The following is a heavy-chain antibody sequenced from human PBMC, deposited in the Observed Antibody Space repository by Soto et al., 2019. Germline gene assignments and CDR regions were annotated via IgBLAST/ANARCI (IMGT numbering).Heavy chain of an antibody. CDR3: ARGILWRSTDGY. Sequence: SVKVSCKASGYTFTSYDINWVRQATGQGLEWMGWINPNSGNTGYAQKFQGRVTMTRNTSISTAYMELSSLRSEDTAVYYCARGILWRSTDGYWGQGNLVTVSS. CDR2: INPNSGNT. D-gene: IGHD2-21*01. CDR1: GYTFTSYD. V-gene: IGHV1-8*01. J-gene: IGHJ4*02.